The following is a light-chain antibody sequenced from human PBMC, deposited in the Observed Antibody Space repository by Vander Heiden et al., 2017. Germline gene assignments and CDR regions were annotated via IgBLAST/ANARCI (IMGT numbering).Light chain of an antibody. V-gene: IGLV6-57*01. CDR2: EEN. Sequence: NFMLTQPHSVSASPGKTVTISCTRSSGSIASNYVQWYQQRPGSSPTTVIYEENQRPSGVPDRFSGSIDSSSNSASLTISGLKTEDEADYYCQSYDSSNHGVFGGGTKLTVL. J-gene: IGLJ3*02. CDR3: QSYDSSNHGV. CDR1: SGSIASNY.